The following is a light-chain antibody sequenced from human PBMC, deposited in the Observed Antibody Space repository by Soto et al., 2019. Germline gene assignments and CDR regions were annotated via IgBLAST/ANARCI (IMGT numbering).Light chain of an antibody. Sequence: SVLTQPASVSGSPGQSITISCTGTSIDVGYYNYVSWYQHHPGKVPKLMIYEVSNRPSGVSNRFSGSKSGNTASLTISGLQAEDEADYYCSSYTTSSTQVFGGGTKVTVL. CDR1: SIDVGYYNY. CDR2: EVS. J-gene: IGLJ3*02. CDR3: SSYTTSSTQV. V-gene: IGLV2-14*01.